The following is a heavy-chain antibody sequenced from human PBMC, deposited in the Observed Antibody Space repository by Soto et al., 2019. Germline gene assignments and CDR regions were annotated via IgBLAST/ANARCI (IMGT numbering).Heavy chain of an antibody. V-gene: IGHV4-59*01. CDR3: ARAVTGYSSSWHIDY. CDR2: IYYSGTT. D-gene: IGHD6-13*01. Sequence: LSLTCTVSGGSISGYYWSWIRQPPGKGLEWIGYIYYSGTTSYNPSLKSRVTISVDTSKNQFSLKLSSVTAADTAVYYCARAVTGYSSSWHIDYWGQGTLVTVSS. J-gene: IGHJ4*02. CDR1: GGSISGYY.